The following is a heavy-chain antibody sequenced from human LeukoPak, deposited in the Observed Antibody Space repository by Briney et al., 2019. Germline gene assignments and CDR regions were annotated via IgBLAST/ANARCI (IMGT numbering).Heavy chain of an antibody. D-gene: IGHD5-24*01. J-gene: IGHJ4*02. CDR3: AKAKKRDQYYFDY. Sequence: GGSPRLSCAASGFTFSSYAMTWVRQAPGKGLEWVSIISGSGAITYYVDSVKGRFTISRDNSKNTLYLQMNSLRAEDTAVYYCAKAKKRDQYYFDYWGQGTLVTVSS. CDR2: ISGSGAIT. CDR1: GFTFSSYA. V-gene: IGHV3-23*01.